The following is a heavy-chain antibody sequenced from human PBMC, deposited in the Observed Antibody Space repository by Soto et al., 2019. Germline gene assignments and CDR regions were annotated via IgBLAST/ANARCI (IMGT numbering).Heavy chain of an antibody. D-gene: IGHD6-13*01. Sequence: PSETLSLTCVVSGGSISSGGYSWSWIRQPPGKGLEWIGYIYHSGSTYYNPSLKSRVTISLDRSKNQFSLNLTSVTAADTAVYYCARAAAATWYYYGMDVWGQGTTVTVFS. V-gene: IGHV4-30-2*01. CDR1: GGSISSGGYS. J-gene: IGHJ6*02. CDR2: IYHSGST. CDR3: ARAAAATWYYYGMDV.